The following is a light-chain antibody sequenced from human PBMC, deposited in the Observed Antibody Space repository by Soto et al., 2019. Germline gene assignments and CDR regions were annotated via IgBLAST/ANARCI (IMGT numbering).Light chain of an antibody. CDR1: RSDIGGYNF. Sequence: QSALTQPASVSGSPGQSITISCTGTRSDIGGYNFVSWYQQYPGEVPKLMIYDVNARPSGVSNRFSGSKSGNTASLTISGLQANDEADYYCSSYTSASTLVFGTGTKVTVL. CDR2: DVN. V-gene: IGLV2-14*01. J-gene: IGLJ1*01. CDR3: SSYTSASTLV.